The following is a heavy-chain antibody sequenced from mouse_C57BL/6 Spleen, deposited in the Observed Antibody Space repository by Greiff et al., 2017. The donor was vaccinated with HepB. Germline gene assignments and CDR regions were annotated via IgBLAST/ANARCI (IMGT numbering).Heavy chain of an antibody. V-gene: IGHV1-80*01. CDR1: GYAFSSYW. Sequence: VQLQQSGAELVKPGASVKISCKASGYAFSSYWMNWVKQRPGKGLEWIGQIYPGDGDTNYNGKFKGKATLTADKSSSTAYMQLSSLTSEDSAVYFCARFTYGNLYYFDYWGQGTTLTVSS. J-gene: IGHJ2*01. D-gene: IGHD2-1*01. CDR2: IYPGDGDT. CDR3: ARFTYGNLYYFDY.